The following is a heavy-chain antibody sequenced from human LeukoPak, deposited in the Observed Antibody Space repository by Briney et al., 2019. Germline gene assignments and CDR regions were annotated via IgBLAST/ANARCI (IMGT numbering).Heavy chain of an antibody. CDR1: GYTFTSYG. Sequence: GASVKVSCEASGYTFTSYGISWVRQAPGQGLEWVGWISAYNGNTNYAQKLQGRVTMTTDTSTSTAYMELRSLRSDDTAVYYCARVSADDYYYYYYYMDVWGKGTTVTVSS. CDR2: ISAYNGNT. CDR3: ARVSADDYYYYYYYMDV. V-gene: IGHV1-18*01. D-gene: IGHD1-1*01. J-gene: IGHJ6*03.